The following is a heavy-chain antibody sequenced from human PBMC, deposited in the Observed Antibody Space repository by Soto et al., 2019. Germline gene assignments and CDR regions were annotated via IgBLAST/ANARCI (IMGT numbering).Heavy chain of an antibody. J-gene: IGHJ4*02. CDR3: ARAISGYVT. D-gene: IGHD5-12*01. Sequence: QVQPVQSGAEMKKPGASVKLSCKASGITYNTYAIHWVRQAPGQGLEWMGWINAGNGDTRYSQNFRGRVTXXRDTSASTVYMDLDSLKFEDTGVYYCARAISGYVTWGQGTLVTVSS. CDR2: INAGNGDT. V-gene: IGHV1-3*01. CDR1: GITYNTYA.